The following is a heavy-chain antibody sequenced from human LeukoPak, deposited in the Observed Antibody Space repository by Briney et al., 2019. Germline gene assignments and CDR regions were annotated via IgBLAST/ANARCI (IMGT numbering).Heavy chain of an antibody. CDR2: IRNKANNYAT. V-gene: IGHV3-73*01. CDR3: SRRAEGVGQ. J-gene: IGHJ4*02. CDR1: EFIFSDSA. Sequence: PGGSLRLSCVTSEFIFSDSAILWVRQASGKGLEWVGYIRNKANNYATTYAASVKGRFTISRDDSKSTAYLQMNSLKADDTAVYYCSRRAEGVGQWGQGTLVTVSS. D-gene: IGHD3-3*01.